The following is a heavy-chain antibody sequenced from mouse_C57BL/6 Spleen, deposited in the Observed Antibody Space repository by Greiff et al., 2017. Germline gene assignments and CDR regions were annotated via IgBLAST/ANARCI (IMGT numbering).Heavy chain of an antibody. D-gene: IGHD1-1*01. J-gene: IGHJ3*01. CDR1: GYAFSSSW. Sequence: QVKLQQSGPELVKPGASVKISCKASGYAFSSSWMNWVKQRPGKGLEWIGRIYPGDGDTNYNGKFKGKATLTADKSSSTAYMQLSSLTSEDSAVYYCARRGYYYGSSWFAYWGQGTLVTVSA. CDR2: IYPGDGDT. V-gene: IGHV1-82*01. CDR3: ARRGYYYGSSWFAY.